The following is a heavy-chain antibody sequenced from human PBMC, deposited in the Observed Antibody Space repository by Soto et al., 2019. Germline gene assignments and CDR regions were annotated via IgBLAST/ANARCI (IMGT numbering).Heavy chain of an antibody. Sequence: SETLSLTCAVSGGSISSSNWWSWVRQPPGKGQEWIGEIYHSGSTNYNPTLKSRVTISVDKSKNKISLKLRSRTAAYTAVYYCARDGTDIVLVPAARGWFDPWGQGTLVT. D-gene: IGHD2-2*01. CDR1: GGSISSSNW. V-gene: IGHV4-4*02. CDR2: IYHSGST. J-gene: IGHJ5*02. CDR3: ARDGTDIVLVPAARGWFDP.